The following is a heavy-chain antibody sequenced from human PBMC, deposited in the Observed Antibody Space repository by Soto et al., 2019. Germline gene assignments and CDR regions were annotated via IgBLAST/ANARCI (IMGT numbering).Heavy chain of an antibody. D-gene: IGHD3-9*01. CDR1: GFTFSSYA. J-gene: IGHJ4*02. CDR3: AKDLQYYDILTGYYIQYYFDY. CDR2: ISGSGGST. Sequence: GGSLRLSCAASGFTFSSYAMSWVRQAPGKGLEWVSAISGSGGSTYYADSVKGRFTISRDNSKNTLYLQMNSLRAEDTAVYYGAKDLQYYDILTGYYIQYYFDYWGQGTLVTVSS. V-gene: IGHV3-23*01.